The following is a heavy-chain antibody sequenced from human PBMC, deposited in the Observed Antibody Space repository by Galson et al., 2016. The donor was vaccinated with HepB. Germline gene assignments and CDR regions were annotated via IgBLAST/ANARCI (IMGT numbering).Heavy chain of an antibody. CDR3: AGEGASGYALDY. CDR1: GDSVSSNSAA. CDR2: TYYRSKWYN. J-gene: IGHJ4*02. D-gene: IGHD6-25*01. V-gene: IGHV6-1*01. Sequence: CAISGDSVSSNSAAWNWIRQSPSRGLEWLGRTYYRSKWYNDYAESVKSRITINPDTSKNQFSLQLHFVTSDDTAFYYCAGEGASGYALDYWGQGTLVTVSS.